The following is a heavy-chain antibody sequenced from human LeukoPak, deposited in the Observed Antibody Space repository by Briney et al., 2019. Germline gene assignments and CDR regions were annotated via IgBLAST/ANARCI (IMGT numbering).Heavy chain of an antibody. CDR2: ISDNGGST. J-gene: IGHJ4*02. Sequence: GGSLRLSCAASGFTFSNYDMNWVRQAPGKGLEWVSHISDNGGSTDYADSVKGRFTISRDNSKNTLYLQMNSLRAEDTAVYFCAKTGGIAASHWGQGTLVTVSS. CDR1: GFTFSNYD. CDR3: AKTGGIAASH. V-gene: IGHV3-23*01. D-gene: IGHD6-13*01.